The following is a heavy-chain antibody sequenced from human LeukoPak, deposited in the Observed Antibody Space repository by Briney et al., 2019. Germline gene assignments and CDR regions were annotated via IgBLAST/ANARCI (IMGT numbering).Heavy chain of an antibody. CDR2: VYYSGST. Sequence: SETLSLTCTVSGGSIRSSSYYWGWIRQPPGKGLEWIGSVYYSGSTYYNPSLKSRVTIFVDASKNQFSLKLSSVTAADTAVYYCARTDPTPYTYYYDSSGPIGFDPWGQGTLVTVSS. CDR3: ARTDPTPYTYYYDSSGPIGFDP. D-gene: IGHD3-22*01. V-gene: IGHV4-39*01. CDR1: GGSIRSSSYY. J-gene: IGHJ5*02.